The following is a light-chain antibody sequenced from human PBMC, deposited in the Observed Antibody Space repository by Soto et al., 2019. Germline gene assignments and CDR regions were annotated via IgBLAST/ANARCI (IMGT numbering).Light chain of an antibody. CDR3: AALDDSLKAI. V-gene: IGLV1-44*01. CDR2: NNN. CDR1: SSNIGTNS. Sequence: QLVLTQPPSASGTPGQRVTMSCSGSSSNIGTNSANWYQHLPGTAPKLLIYNNNERPSGVPDRFSGSKSGTSASLAISGLQSEDEVDYYCAALDDSLKAIFGGGTQLTVL. J-gene: IGLJ7*01.